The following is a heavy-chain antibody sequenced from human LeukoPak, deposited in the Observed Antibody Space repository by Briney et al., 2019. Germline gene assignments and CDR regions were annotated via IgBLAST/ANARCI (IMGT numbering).Heavy chain of an antibody. CDR2: IFNSGST. D-gene: IGHD3-10*01. V-gene: IGHV4-59*01. CDR3: ARASSGAIYYYGMDV. Sequence: SETLSLTCTISGGPISRSYWTWIRQVPGKGLEWIGCIFNSGSTLYNPSLKSRVTISEDTSRSQFSMKLSSVTAADTAVYYCARASSGAIYYYGMDVWGQGTTVTVSS. CDR1: GGPISRSY. J-gene: IGHJ6*02.